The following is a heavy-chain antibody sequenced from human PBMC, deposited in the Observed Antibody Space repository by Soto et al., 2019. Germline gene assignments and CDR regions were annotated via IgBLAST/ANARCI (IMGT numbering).Heavy chain of an antibody. J-gene: IGHJ4*02. CDR1: RGTFSYNT. CDR3: ATNYGSGSTHFDY. Sequence: QVQLVQSGAEVKKPGSSVKVSCTASRGTFSYNTISWVRQAPGQGLEWMGRVIPMVGMSSYAQKFQGRLTITADKSTSTVYMVLNSLRPEDTAVYYCATNYGSGSTHFDYCGQGTLVTVSS. D-gene: IGHD3-10*01. CDR2: VIPMVGMS. V-gene: IGHV1-69*02.